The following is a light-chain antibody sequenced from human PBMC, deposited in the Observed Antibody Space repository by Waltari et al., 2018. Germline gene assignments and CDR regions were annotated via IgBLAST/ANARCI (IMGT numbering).Light chain of an antibody. CDR1: QSISSY. CDR3: QQLNSYPIT. Sequence: DIQLTQSPSFLSASVGDRVIITCWASQSISSYLAWSQQKPGEAPKPLIYAESTLQSGVPSRFSGSGSGTVFTLTISSLQPEDFATYYCQQLNSYPITFGQGTRLEIK. V-gene: IGKV1-9*01. CDR2: AES. J-gene: IGKJ5*01.